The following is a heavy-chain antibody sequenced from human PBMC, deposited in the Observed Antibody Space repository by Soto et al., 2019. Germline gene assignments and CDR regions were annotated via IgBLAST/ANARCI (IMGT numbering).Heavy chain of an antibody. J-gene: IGHJ6*02. CDR3: ANEGPPGGMDV. CDR2: ISYDGSNK. CDR1: GFTFSSYG. V-gene: IGHV3-30*18. D-gene: IGHD3-10*01. Sequence: QVQLVESGGGVVQPGRSLRLSCAASGFTFSSYGMHWVRQAPGKGLEWVAVISYDGSNKYYADSVKGRFTISRDNSKNPLYLQMNSLRAEDTAVYYCANEGPPGGMDVWGQGTTVTVSS.